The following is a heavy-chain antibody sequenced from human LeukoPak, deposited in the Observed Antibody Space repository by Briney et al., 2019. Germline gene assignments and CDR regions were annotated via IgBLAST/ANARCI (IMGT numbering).Heavy chain of an antibody. J-gene: IGHJ4*02. D-gene: IGHD3-9*01. CDR2: INQDGSQK. Sequence: GGSLRLSCAASGFTFSTYWMSWVRQAPGKGLEWVANINQDGSQKYYGDSVKGRFTISRDNSKNTLYLQMNSLRAEDTAVYYCATPRRYYDILTGFDYWGQGTLVTVSS. V-gene: IGHV3-7*01. CDR3: ATPRRYYDILTGFDY. CDR1: GFTFSTYW.